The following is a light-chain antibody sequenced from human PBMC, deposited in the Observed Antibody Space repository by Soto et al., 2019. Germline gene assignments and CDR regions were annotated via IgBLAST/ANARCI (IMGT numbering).Light chain of an antibody. V-gene: IGKV3-15*01. J-gene: IGKJ4*01. Sequence: EIVLTQSPGTLSLSPGERATLSCRASQSVSNNYLAWYQQKPGQAPRLLIYDTSTRAAGIPARFSGSGSGTEFTLTINSLQSEDFAVYYCQQYNNWPLTFGGGTKVDI. CDR2: DTS. CDR3: QQYNNWPLT. CDR1: QSVSNN.